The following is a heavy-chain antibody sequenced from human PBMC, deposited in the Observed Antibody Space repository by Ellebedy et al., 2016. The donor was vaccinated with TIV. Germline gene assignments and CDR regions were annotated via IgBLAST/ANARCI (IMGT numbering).Heavy chain of an antibody. Sequence: GESLKISXAASGFTFSSYGMHWVRQAPGKGLEWVAVISYDGSNKYYADSVKGRFTISRDNSKNTLYLQMNSLRAEDTAVYYCAKDVGDLGSKMQHFDYWGQGTLVTVSS. V-gene: IGHV3-30*18. CDR1: GFTFSSYG. CDR2: ISYDGSNK. D-gene: IGHD3-10*01. CDR3: AKDVGDLGSKMQHFDY. J-gene: IGHJ4*02.